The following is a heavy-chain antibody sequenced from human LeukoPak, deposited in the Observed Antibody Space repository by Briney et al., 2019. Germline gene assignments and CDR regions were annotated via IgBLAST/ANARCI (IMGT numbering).Heavy chain of an antibody. CDR1: GGSIRSY. J-gene: IGHJ6*03. D-gene: IGHD3-22*01. Sequence: PSETLSLTCTVSGGSIRSYWSWIRQPPGKGLEWIGYIYYSGSTNYNPSLKSRVTISVDTSKNQFSLKLSSVTAADTAVYYCARGVPYYDSSSYSYYYDYSMDVWGKGTTVTVSS. V-gene: IGHV4-59*12. CDR3: ARGVPYYDSSSYSYYYDYSMDV. CDR2: IYYSGST.